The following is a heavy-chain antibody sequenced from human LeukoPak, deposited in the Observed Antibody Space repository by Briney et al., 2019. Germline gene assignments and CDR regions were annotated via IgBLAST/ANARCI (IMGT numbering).Heavy chain of an antibody. J-gene: IGHJ4*02. CDR1: GFTLISYW. D-gene: IGHD3-10*01. CDR2: IKRDGSEK. V-gene: IGHV3-7*01. CDR3: ARLSEMLRGPEVIYYFDY. Sequence: GGSLRLSCAAPGFTLISYWMSWVRQAPGKGLQWVANIKRDGSEKYYVDSVKGRFTISRDNAKNSLYLQMSSLRADDTAVYYCARLSEMLRGPEVIYYFDYWGQGNLVTVSS.